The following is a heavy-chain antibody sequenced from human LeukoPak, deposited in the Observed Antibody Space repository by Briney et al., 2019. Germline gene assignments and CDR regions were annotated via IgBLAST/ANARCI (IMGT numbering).Heavy chain of an antibody. CDR2: INLNGNVN. CDR3: ARGGGLDV. V-gene: IGHV3-7*03. CDR1: GFTFSSYW. J-gene: IGHJ6*02. Sequence: PGGSLRLSCAASGFTFSSYWMNWARQAPGQGLEWVASINLNGNVNYYVDSVKGRFTISRDNAKNSLYLQMSNLRAEDTAVYFCARGGGLDVWGQGATVTVSS. D-gene: IGHD3-16*01.